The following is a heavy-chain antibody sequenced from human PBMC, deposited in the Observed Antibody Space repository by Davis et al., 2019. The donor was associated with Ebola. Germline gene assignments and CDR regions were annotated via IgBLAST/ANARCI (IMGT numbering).Heavy chain of an antibody. D-gene: IGHD3-22*01. J-gene: IGHJ4*02. V-gene: IGHV1-69*13. Sequence: SVQVSCKASGGTFSSYAISWVRQAPGQGLEWMGGIIPIFGTANYAQKFQGRVTITADESTSTAYMELSSLRSEDTAVYYCAREGVHYYDSSGFVWGQGTLVTVSS. CDR1: GGTFSSYA. CDR2: IIPIFGTA. CDR3: AREGVHYYDSSGFV.